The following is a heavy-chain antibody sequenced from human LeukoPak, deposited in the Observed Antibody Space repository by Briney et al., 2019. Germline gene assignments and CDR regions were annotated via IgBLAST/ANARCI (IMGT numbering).Heavy chain of an antibody. V-gene: IGHV1-69*05. Sequence: SVKVSCXASGGTFSSYAISWVRQAPGQGLEWMGRIIPIFGTANYAQKFQGRVTITTDESTSTAYMELSSLRSEDTAVYYCARARLDYYDSSGYYLSWGQGTLVTVSS. CDR3: ARARLDYYDSSGYYLS. CDR2: IIPIFGTA. CDR1: GGTFSSYA. J-gene: IGHJ4*02. D-gene: IGHD3-22*01.